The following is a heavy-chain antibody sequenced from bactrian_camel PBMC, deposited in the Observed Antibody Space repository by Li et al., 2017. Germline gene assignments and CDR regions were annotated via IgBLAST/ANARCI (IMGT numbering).Heavy chain of an antibody. D-gene: IGHD5*01. J-gene: IGHJ4*01. CDR1: GHTYSSYC. Sequence: HVQLVESGGGSVQAGGSLRLSCAVSGHTYSSYCMGWFRQFPGKEREGVAAIDSDGTTYAESVKGRFTISKDNAKNTLYLQMDDLKPEDTAMYYCAAGRVTVS. V-gene: IGHV3S55*01. CDR2: IDSDGT.